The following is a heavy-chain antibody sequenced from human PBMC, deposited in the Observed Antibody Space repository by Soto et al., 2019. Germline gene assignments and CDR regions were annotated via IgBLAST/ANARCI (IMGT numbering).Heavy chain of an antibody. J-gene: IGHJ5*02. CDR3: ARHFGEVDILTGYYINPNWFDP. Sequence: PSETLSLTCTVSGGSISSSSYYWGWIRQPPGKGLEWIGSIYYSGSTYYNPSLKSRVTISVDTSKNQFSLKLSSVTAADTAVYYCARHFGEVDILTGYYINPNWFDPWGQGTLVTVSS. CDR2: IYYSGST. CDR1: GGSISSSSYY. D-gene: IGHD3-9*01. V-gene: IGHV4-39*01.